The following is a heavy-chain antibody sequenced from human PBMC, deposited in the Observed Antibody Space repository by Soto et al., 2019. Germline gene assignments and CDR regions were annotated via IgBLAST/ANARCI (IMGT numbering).Heavy chain of an antibody. J-gene: IGHJ4*02. CDR2: IIPIFGTA. CDR3: ASQYYYGYDY. Sequence: KRRQASVKVSCKASGGTFSSYAISWVRQAPGQGLEWMGGIIPIFGTANYAQKFQGRVTITADESTSTAYMELSSLRSEDTAVYYCASQYYYGYDYWGQGTLVTVSS. V-gene: IGHV1-69*13. D-gene: IGHD3-10*01. CDR1: GGTFSSYA.